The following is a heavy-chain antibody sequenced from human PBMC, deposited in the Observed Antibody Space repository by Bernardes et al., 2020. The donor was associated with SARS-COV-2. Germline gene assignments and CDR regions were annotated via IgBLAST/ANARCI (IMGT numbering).Heavy chain of an antibody. Sequence: GGSLRLSCAASGFTFSNYAMNWVRQATGQGLEWVSAIFVSGSVSYYADSVKVRFTVSRDNSKNTLYLQMHSLRAEDTAISYCVKDQGRFGEPVVVWYFDSWGQGTLVTVSS. CDR3: VKDQGRFGEPVVVWYFDS. J-gene: IGHJ4*02. CDR2: IFVSGSVS. D-gene: IGHD3-16*01. CDR1: GFTFSNYA. V-gene: IGHV3-23*01.